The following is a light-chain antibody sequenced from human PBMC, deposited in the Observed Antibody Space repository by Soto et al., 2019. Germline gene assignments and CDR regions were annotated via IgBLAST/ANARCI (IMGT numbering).Light chain of an antibody. CDR3: QQRSTWPRT. CDR1: QSVSSY. V-gene: IGKV3-11*01. J-gene: IGKJ2*01. CDR2: DAS. Sequence: EIVLTQSPATLSLYPGERATLSCRASQSVSSYLAWYQQKPGQAPRLLIYDASNRATGIPARFSGSGSGTDFTLTISSLGPEDFAVYYCQQRSTWPRTFGQGTKLEIK.